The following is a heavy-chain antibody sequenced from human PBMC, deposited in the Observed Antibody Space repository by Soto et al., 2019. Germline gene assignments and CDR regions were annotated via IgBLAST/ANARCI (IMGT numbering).Heavy chain of an antibody. Sequence: ASLKVSCKASGYTFTSYAMHWVRQAPGQRLEWMGWINAGNGNTKYSQKFQGRVTITRDTSASTAYMELSSLRSEDTAVYYCARVPPFVSDWWADAFDIWGQGTMVTVSS. CDR3: ARVPPFVSDWWADAFDI. J-gene: IGHJ3*02. CDR2: INAGNGNT. D-gene: IGHD2-15*01. V-gene: IGHV1-3*01. CDR1: GYTFTSYA.